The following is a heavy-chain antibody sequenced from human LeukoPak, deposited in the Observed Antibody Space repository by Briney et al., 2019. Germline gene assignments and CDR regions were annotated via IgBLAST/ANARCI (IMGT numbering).Heavy chain of an antibody. D-gene: IGHD6-6*01. CDR2: IYYSGST. V-gene: IGHV4-59*11. Sequence: SETLSLTCTVSVGSISSHYWSWIRQPPGKGLEWIGYIYYSGSTNYNPSLKSRVTISVDASKNQFSVKLSSVTAADTDVYYCARGRYSSSLDDWGQGTLVTVPS. CDR3: ARGRYSSSLDD. CDR1: VGSISSHY. J-gene: IGHJ4*02.